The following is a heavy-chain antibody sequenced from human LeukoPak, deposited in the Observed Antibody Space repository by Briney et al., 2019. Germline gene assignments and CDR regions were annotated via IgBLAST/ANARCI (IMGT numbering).Heavy chain of an antibody. Sequence: GGSLRLSCAASGFTFSSYAMSWVRQAPGKGLEWVSAISGGGGSTYYADSVKGRFTISRDNSKNTLYLKINSLRAEDTAVYYCAKSVRPYGMAVWGQGTTVTASS. CDR2: ISGGGGST. CDR1: GFTFSSYA. CDR3: AKSVRPYGMAV. V-gene: IGHV3-23*01. J-gene: IGHJ6*02. D-gene: IGHD1-1*01.